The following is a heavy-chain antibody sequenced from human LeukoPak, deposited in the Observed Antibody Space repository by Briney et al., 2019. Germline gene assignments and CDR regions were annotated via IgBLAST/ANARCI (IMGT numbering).Heavy chain of an antibody. J-gene: IGHJ6*02. CDR3: ASYRVSHGMDV. Sequence: GGSLRLSCAASGFTFSSYSMNWVRQAPGKGLEWVANIKGDGSEKYHGDSVTGRFTISRDNAKNSLYLQMNSLRAEDTAIYYCASYRVSHGMDVWGQGTTVTVSS. CDR2: IKGDGSEK. CDR1: GFTFSSYS. V-gene: IGHV3-7*01. D-gene: IGHD1-26*01.